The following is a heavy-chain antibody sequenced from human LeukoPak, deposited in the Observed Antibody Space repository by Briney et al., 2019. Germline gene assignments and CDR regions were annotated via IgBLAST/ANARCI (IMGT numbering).Heavy chain of an antibody. V-gene: IGHV4-59*01. Sequence: PSETLSLTCTVSGGSISSYYWSWIRQPPGKRLEWIGYIYYSGSTNYNPSLKSRVTISVDTSKNQFSLKLSSVTAADTAVYYCARGDPGWSWYYYYMDVWGKGTTVIVSS. CDR1: GGSISSYY. D-gene: IGHD1-26*01. CDR3: ARGDPGWSWYYYYMDV. CDR2: IYYSGST. J-gene: IGHJ6*03.